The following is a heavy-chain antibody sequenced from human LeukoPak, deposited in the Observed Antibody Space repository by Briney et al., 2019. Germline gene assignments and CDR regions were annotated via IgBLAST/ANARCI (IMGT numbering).Heavy chain of an antibody. CDR2: ISSSSSYI. CDR3: ARDLGYSGYDFLHYYYMDV. Sequence: GGSLRLSCAASGFTFSSYSMNWVRQAPGKGLEWVSSISSSSSYIYYADSVKGRFTISRDNAKNSLYLQMNSLRAEDTAVYYCARDLGYSGYDFLHYYYMDVWGKGTTVTVSS. V-gene: IGHV3-21*01. CDR1: GFTFSSYS. J-gene: IGHJ6*03. D-gene: IGHD5-12*01.